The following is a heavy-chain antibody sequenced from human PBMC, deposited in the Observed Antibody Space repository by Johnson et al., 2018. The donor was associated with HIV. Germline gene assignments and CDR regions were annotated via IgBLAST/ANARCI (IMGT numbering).Heavy chain of an antibody. Sequence: VQLVESGGDLIQPGGSLRLSCAASGFTVSSTYMSWVRQAPGKGLEWLSVLYSDGRTYYVDSVKGRFTSSRDNSKNTLYLQMNSLRTEDTAMYYCAKGQSSGYPKDAFDIWGRGTIVTISS. CDR1: GFTVSSTY. CDR3: AKGQSSGYPKDAFDI. CDR2: LYSDGRT. V-gene: IGHV3-66*03. D-gene: IGHD3-22*01. J-gene: IGHJ3*02.